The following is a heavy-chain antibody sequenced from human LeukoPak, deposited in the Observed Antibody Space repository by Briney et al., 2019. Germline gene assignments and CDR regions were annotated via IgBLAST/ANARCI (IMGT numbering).Heavy chain of an antibody. V-gene: IGHV3-21*01. CDR3: ARDLYDSDAYSSPIEY. D-gene: IGHD3-22*01. CDR1: GFPLSSHS. Sequence: GGSLRLSCAAYGFPLSSHSLDWVGQAPGKGLEWVSSISSSSSYIHSADSVKGRFTISRDNAKNSLYLQMNSLRAEDTAVYYCARDLYDSDAYSSPIEYWGRETLVTVSS. CDR2: ISSSSSYI. J-gene: IGHJ4*02.